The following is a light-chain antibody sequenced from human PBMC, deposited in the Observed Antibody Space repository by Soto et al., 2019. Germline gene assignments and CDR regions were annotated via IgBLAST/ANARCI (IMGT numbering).Light chain of an antibody. CDR3: QQYGSSGT. CDR1: QSVSNNY. Sequence: EIVLSQSLGTLSLSPGERATLSCRASQSVSNNYLAWYQQKPGQAPRLLIYGASNRATGIPDRFSGSGSGTDFTLTISRLEPEDFAVHYCQQYGSSGTFGQGTKVAIK. J-gene: IGKJ1*01. CDR2: GAS. V-gene: IGKV3-20*01.